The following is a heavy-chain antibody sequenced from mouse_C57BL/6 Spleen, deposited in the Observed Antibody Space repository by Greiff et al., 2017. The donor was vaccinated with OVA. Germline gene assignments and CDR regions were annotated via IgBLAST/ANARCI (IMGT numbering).Heavy chain of an antibody. CDR1: GYAFSSSW. J-gene: IGHJ4*01. Sequence: VQLQQSGPELVKPGASVKISCKASGYAFSSSWMNWVKQRPGKGLEWIGRIYPGDGDTNYNGKFKGKATLTADKSSSTAYMQLSSLTSEDSAVYFCARDGLRRAMDYWGQGTSVTVSS. D-gene: IGHD2-4*01. V-gene: IGHV1-82*01. CDR3: ARDGLRRAMDY. CDR2: IYPGDGDT.